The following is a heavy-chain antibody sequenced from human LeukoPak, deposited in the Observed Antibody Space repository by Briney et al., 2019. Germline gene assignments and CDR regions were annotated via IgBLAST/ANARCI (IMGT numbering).Heavy chain of an antibody. CDR1: GFTFSSYA. V-gene: IGHV3-21*01. CDR3: ARDLGSLRSSYWYFDL. D-gene: IGHD5-12*01. Sequence: GGSLRLSCAASGFTFSSYAMHWVRQAPEKGLEWVSSISSSSSYIYYADSVKGRFTISRDNAKNSLYLQMNSLRAEDTAVYYCARDLGSLRSSYWYFDLWGRGTLVTVSS. CDR2: ISSSSSYI. J-gene: IGHJ2*01.